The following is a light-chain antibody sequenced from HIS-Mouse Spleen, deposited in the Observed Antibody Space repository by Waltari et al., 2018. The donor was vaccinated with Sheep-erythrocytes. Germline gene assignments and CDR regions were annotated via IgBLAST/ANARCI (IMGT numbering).Light chain of an antibody. CDR2: EVS. CDR3: SSYAGSNNWV. V-gene: IGLV2-8*01. CDR1: SSDAGGYNY. J-gene: IGLJ3*02. Sequence: QSALTQLPSASGSPGQSVTISCTGTSSDAGGYNYVSWYQQHPGNAPKPMIYEVSKRPSGVPDRFSGSKSGNTASLTVSGLQAEDEADYYCSSYAGSNNWVFGGGTKLTVL.